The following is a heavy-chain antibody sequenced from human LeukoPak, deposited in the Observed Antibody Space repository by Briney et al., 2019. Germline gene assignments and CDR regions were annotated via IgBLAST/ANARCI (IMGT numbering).Heavy chain of an antibody. CDR2: IYWDDDK. CDR1: GFSVSNSAVG. D-gene: IGHD2-21*01. V-gene: IGHV2-5*02. Sequence: SGPTLVNPTQTLTLTCSFSGFSVSNSAVGVGWIRQPPGKALEWLALIYWDDDKRYSPSLKSRLNINKDTSKNQVVLTMTNMDPVDTATYYCAHSYLPDVFDIWGQGTMVTVSS. J-gene: IGHJ3*02. CDR3: AHSYLPDVFDI.